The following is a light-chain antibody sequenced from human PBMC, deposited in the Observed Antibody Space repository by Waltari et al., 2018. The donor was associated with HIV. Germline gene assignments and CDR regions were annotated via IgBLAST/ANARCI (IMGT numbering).Light chain of an antibody. V-gene: IGLV1-47*01. CDR1: SSNIGSHF. J-gene: IGLJ3*02. Sequence: QSELTQPPSASGTPGQRVTISCSGGSSNIGSHFVYWYQQVAGTTPKRLIFRNTKRPTGGRDRFSGCKSGTSAALSISGLRPEDEADYYCATWDDSSSGSWVFGGGTKVTVL. CDR3: ATWDDSSSGSWV. CDR2: RNT.